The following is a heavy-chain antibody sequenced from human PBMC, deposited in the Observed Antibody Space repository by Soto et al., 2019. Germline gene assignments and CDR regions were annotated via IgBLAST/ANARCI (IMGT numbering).Heavy chain of an antibody. CDR3: AKGRGGSGRLTPRADF. V-gene: IGHV3-66*01. CDR1: GFSVSTKY. J-gene: IGHJ4*02. Sequence: GGSLRLSCAASGFSVSTKYMSWVRQAPGKGLEWLSLIQSGGSTYYADSVKGRFTISRDNSENTLFLQMNSLRVEDTAVYYCAKGRGGSGRLTPRADFWGQGTLVTVSS. D-gene: IGHD3-10*01. CDR2: IQSGGST.